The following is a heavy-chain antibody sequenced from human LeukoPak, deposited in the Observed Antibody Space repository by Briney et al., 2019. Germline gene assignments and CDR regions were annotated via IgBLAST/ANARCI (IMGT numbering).Heavy chain of an antibody. D-gene: IGHD6-19*01. CDR1: GFTFNSYG. CDR3: AKDYNKQWLGEYFQH. Sequence: GGSLRLSCAASGFTFNSYGMHWVRQAPGKGLEWVAFVRYDGSKSYLADSVKGRFTISRDNSKNTLYLQMNSLRAEDTAVYYCAKDYNKQWLGEYFQHWGQGTLVTVSS. V-gene: IGHV3-30*02. J-gene: IGHJ1*01. CDR2: VRYDGSKS.